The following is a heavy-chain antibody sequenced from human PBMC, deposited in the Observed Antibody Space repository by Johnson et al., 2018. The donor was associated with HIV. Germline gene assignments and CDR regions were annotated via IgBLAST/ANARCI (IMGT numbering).Heavy chain of an antibody. CDR2: LYSEGGT. CDR3: AREGIWYCSGGSCYGAFDI. D-gene: IGHD2-15*01. J-gene: IGHJ3*02. V-gene: IGHV3-66*02. CDR1: GFTVSSNY. Sequence: VQLVESGGGLVQPGGSLRLSCAASGFTVSSNYMSWVRQAPGKGLEWVSVLYSEGGTYYADSVKGRFTISRDNSKNTLYLQMNSLRADDTAVYYCAREGIWYCSGGSCYGAFDIWGQGTMVTVSS.